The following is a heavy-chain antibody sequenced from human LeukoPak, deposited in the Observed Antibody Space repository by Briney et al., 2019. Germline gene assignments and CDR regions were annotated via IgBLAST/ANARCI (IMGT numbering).Heavy chain of an antibody. D-gene: IGHD3-22*01. V-gene: IGHV4-30-4*01. CDR1: GGAVNSDNQY. CDR2: IHHSGST. Sequence: TPSETLSLTCTVSGGAVNSDNQYWSWIRQPPGKGLEWIGYIHHSGSTYYNPSLKSRVTISVDRSKNQFSLKLSSVTAADTAVYYCASVYDSTGMGAFDIRGQGTMVTVSS. CDR3: ASVYDSTGMGAFDI. J-gene: IGHJ3*02.